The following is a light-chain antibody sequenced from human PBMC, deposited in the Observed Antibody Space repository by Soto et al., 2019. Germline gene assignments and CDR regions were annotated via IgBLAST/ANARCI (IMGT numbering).Light chain of an antibody. CDR1: QGINNF. V-gene: IGKV1-27*01. Sequence: DIQMTQSPSSLSASVGDRVTITCRARQGINNFLAWYQQKPGKVPKLLISAASTLQSGVPSRFSGSGSGTDFTLTISSLQHEDVATYYFQKYYSAPYTFGQGTKLEIK. CDR2: AAS. CDR3: QKYYSAPYT. J-gene: IGKJ2*01.